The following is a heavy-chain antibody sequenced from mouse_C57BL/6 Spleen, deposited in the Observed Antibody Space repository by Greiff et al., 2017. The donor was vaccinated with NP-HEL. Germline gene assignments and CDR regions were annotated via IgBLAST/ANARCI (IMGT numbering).Heavy chain of an antibody. CDR3: ARHEDGYYGSRNYAMDY. Sequence: QVQLKESGAELVKPGASVKLSCKASGYTFTEYTIHWVKQRSGQGLEWIGWFYPGSGSIKYNEKFKDKATLTADKSSSTVYMELSRLTSEDSAVYFCARHEDGYYGSRNYAMDYWGQGTSVTVSS. D-gene: IGHD1-1*01. CDR2: FYPGSGSI. V-gene: IGHV1-62-2*01. J-gene: IGHJ4*01. CDR1: GYTFTEYT.